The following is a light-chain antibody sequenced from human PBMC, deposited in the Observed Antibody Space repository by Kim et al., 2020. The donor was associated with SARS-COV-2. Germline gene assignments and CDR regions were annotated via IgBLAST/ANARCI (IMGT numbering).Light chain of an antibody. V-gene: IGKV1-5*03. J-gene: IGKJ4*02. CDR2: KAF. Sequence: DIQMTQSPATLSASVGDRVTITCRASQSLGRWLAWYQQRPGKAPKLLISKAFTLESGVPSRFSGGGSGTELTLTISNLEPDDSATYYCQQYKAYPCTFGRGTKVEIK. CDR3: QQYKAYPCT. CDR1: QSLGRW.